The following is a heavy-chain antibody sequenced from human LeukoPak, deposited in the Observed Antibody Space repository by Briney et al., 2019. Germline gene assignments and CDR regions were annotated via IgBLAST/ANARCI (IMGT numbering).Heavy chain of an antibody. CDR2: INHSGST. D-gene: IGHD2-15*01. J-gene: IGHJ5*02. CDR3: AKDPGGWFDP. Sequence: SETLSLTCAVYGGSFSGYYWSWIRQPPGKGLEWIGEINHSGSTNYNPSLKSRVAISVDTSKNQFSLKLSSVTAADTAVYYCAKDPGGWFDPWGQGTLVTVSS. V-gene: IGHV4-34*01. CDR1: GGSFSGYY.